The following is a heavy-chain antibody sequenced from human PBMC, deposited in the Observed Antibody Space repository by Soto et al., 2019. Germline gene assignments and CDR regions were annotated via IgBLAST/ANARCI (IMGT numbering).Heavy chain of an antibody. D-gene: IGHD3-10*01. Sequence: GGSLRLSCAASGFTFSSYGMHWVRQAPGKGLEWVAVISYDGSNKYYADSVKGRFTISRDNSKNTLYLQMNSLRAEDTAVYYCAKDRDQGGSRGSYNWFDPWGQGTLVTVSS. V-gene: IGHV3-30*18. CDR1: GFTFSSYG. CDR2: ISYDGSNK. J-gene: IGHJ5*02. CDR3: AKDRDQGGSRGSYNWFDP.